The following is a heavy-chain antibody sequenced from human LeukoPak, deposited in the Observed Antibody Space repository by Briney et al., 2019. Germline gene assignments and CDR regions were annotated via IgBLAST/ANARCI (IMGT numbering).Heavy chain of an antibody. D-gene: IGHD3-10*01. CDR2: IKQDGSEK. V-gene: IGHV3-7*01. Sequence: GGSLRLSCAASGFTFSSYWTSWVRQAPGKGLEWVANIKQDGSEKYYVDSVKGRFTISRDNAKNSLYLQMNSLRAEDTAVYYCARAKVLLWFGELKPYYFDYWGQGTLVTVSS. J-gene: IGHJ4*02. CDR3: ARAKVLLWFGELKPYYFDY. CDR1: GFTFSSYW.